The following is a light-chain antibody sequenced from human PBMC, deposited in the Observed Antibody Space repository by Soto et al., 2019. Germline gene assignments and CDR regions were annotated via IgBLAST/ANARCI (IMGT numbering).Light chain of an antibody. CDR3: SSFTTVNTFVV. CDR2: DVT. J-gene: IGLJ2*01. CDR1: RSDVGGYNY. Sequence: QSALTQPASVSGFPGQSITISCTGSRSDVGGYNYVSWYQQHPAKAPKMIIYDVTSRPSGVSNRFSGSKSGNTASLTISGLQAEDEADYSCSSFTTVNTFVVFGRGTQLTVL. V-gene: IGLV2-14*03.